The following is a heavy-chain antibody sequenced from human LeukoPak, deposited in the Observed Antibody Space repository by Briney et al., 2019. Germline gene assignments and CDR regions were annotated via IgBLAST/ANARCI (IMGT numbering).Heavy chain of an antibody. D-gene: IGHD6-19*01. CDR3: ARMSGIAVAAIWISYFDY. CDR2: IKQDGSEK. V-gene: IGHV3-7*03. CDR1: GFTFGAYY. Sequence: PGESLRLSCVASGFTFGAYYMTWVRQAPGKGLEWVANIKQDGSEKYYVDSVKGRFTISRDNANNSLYLQMNSLRAEDTAVYYCARMSGIAVAAIWISYFDYWGQGTLVTVSS. J-gene: IGHJ4*02.